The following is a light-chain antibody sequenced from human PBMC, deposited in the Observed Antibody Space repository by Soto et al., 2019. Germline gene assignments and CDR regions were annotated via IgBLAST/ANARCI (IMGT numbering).Light chain of an antibody. CDR2: DAS. J-gene: IGKJ1*01. CDR1: QGISSY. CDR3: QHYKMYSPWT. V-gene: IGKV1-9*01. Sequence: IQLTQSPSSLSASVGDRVTITCRASQGISSYLGWYQQKPGKAPNLLIYDASTLHSGVPSRFSGGGSGTEFTLTISSLQPDDFATYYCQHYKMYSPWTFGQGTKVDIK.